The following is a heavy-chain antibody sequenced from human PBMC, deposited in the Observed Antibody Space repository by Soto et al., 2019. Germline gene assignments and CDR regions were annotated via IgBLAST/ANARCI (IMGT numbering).Heavy chain of an antibody. D-gene: IGHD3-16*01. CDR1: GYIIKNYW. CDR2: IFPDDSDT. J-gene: IGHJ4*02. CDR3: FRGGVTSRTFDY. Sequence: GESLKISCNASGYIIKNYWIGWVRQMPGQGLEWMGIIFPDDSDTRYSPSFQGHVTISVDKSISTAYVQWSSLKASDSAIYYCFRGGVTSRTFDYWGQGTLVTVSS. V-gene: IGHV5-51*01.